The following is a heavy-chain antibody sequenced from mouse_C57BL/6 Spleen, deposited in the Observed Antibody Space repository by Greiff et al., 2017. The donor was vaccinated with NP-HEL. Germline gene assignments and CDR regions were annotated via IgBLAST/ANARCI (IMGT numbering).Heavy chain of an antibody. V-gene: IGHV1-55*01. J-gene: IGHJ2*01. Sequence: QVQLQQPGAELVKPGASVRMSCKASGYTFTSYWITWVKQRPGQGLEWIGDIYPGSGSTNYNEKFKSKATLTVDTSSSTAYMQLSSLTSEDSAVYYGARGGTTVVGDYWGQGTTLTVSS. D-gene: IGHD1-1*01. CDR2: IYPGSGST. CDR1: GYTFTSYW. CDR3: ARGGTTVVGDY.